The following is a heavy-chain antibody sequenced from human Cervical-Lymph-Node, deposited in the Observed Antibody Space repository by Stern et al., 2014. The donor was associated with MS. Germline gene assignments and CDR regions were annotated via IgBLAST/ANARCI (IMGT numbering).Heavy chain of an antibody. CDR3: ARDLRGFDH. V-gene: IGHV3-53*01. J-gene: IGHJ4*02. D-gene: IGHD5-12*01. CDR2: IYSDGST. CDR1: GFTVRNSY. Sequence: VQLVESGGGLIQPGGSLRLSCAASGFTVRNSYVTWVRLAPGKGPEWVSSIYSDGSTYYADPVKGRFTISRDNSKNMVFLQMNSLRLDDTAVYYCARDLRGFDHWGQGTLVTVSS.